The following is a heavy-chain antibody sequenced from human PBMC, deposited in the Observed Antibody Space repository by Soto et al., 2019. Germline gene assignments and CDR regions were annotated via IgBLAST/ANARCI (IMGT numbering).Heavy chain of an antibody. CDR2: ISYDGSNK. CDR1: GFTFSSYA. D-gene: IGHD2-15*01. Sequence: QVQLVESGGGVGQPGRSLRLSCAASGFTFSSYAMHWVRQAPGKGLEWVAVISYDGSNKYYADSVKGRFTISRDNSKNTLYLQMNSLRAEDTAVYYCARVRVVVAATREDYYFDYWGQGTLVTVSS. V-gene: IGHV3-30-3*01. CDR3: ARVRVVVAATREDYYFDY. J-gene: IGHJ4*02.